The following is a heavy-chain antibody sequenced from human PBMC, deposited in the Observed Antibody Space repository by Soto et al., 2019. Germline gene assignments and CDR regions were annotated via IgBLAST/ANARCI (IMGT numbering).Heavy chain of an antibody. CDR3: ARVDKGVMVATIESFDY. J-gene: IGHJ4*02. V-gene: IGHV4-31*03. CDR1: GGSISSGGYY. D-gene: IGHD5-12*01. Sequence: SETLSLTCTVSGGSISSGGYYWSWIRQHPGKGLEWIGYIYYSGSTYYNPSLKSRVTISVDTSKNQFSLKLSSVTAADTAVYYCARVDKGVMVATIESFDYWGQGTLVTVSS. CDR2: IYYSGST.